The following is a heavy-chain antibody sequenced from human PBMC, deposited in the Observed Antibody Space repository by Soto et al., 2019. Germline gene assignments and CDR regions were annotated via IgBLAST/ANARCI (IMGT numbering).Heavy chain of an antibody. CDR2: IYYSGST. Sequence: PSETLSLTCTVSGGSISSYYWSWIRQPPGKGLEWIGYIYYSGSTNYNPSLKSRVTISVDTSKNQFSLKLSSVTAADTAVYYCARDGSTGRIIPNNWFDPWGQGTLVTVSS. J-gene: IGHJ5*02. V-gene: IGHV4-59*01. D-gene: IGHD3-3*01. CDR1: GGSISSYY. CDR3: ARDGSTGRIIPNNWFDP.